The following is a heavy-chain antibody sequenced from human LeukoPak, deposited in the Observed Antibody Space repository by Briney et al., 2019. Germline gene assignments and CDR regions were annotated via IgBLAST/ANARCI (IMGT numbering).Heavy chain of an antibody. D-gene: IGHD1-26*01. J-gene: IGHJ4*02. V-gene: IGHV1-2*02. CDR3: ARRVFGRYSPFDY. CDR2: INPNSGGT. Sequence: ASVKVSCKASGYTFTGYYMHWVRQAPGQGLEWMGWINPNSGGTNYAQKFQGRVTMTRDTSISTAYMELSRLRSDDTAVYYCARRVFGRYSPFDYWGQGTLVTVSS. CDR1: GYTFTGYY.